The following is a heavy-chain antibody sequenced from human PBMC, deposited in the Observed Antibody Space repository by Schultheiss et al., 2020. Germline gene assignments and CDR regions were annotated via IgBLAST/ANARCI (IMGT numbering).Heavy chain of an antibody. V-gene: IGHV4-59*08. CDR3: ARRGYYGSGRSFDY. CDR2: IYYSGST. Sequence: SETLSLTCTVSGDSISTYYWSWIRQPPGKGLEWIGYIYYSGSTTYNPSLKSRVTISVDPSKSQFSLRLSSVTAADTAVYYCARRGYYGSGRSFDYWGQGTLVTVSS. D-gene: IGHD3-10*01. CDR1: GDSISTYY. J-gene: IGHJ4*02.